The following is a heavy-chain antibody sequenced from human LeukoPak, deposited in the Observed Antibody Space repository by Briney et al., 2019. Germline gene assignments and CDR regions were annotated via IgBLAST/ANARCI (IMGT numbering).Heavy chain of an antibody. Sequence: GGSLRLSCAASGFTFSSYAMSWVRQAPGKGLEWVSAISGSGGSTYYADSVKGRFTISRDDSKNTLYLQMNSLRAEDTAVYYCAKDIGHYYGSGTPSDYWGQGTLVTVSS. CDR2: ISGSGGST. CDR3: AKDIGHYYGSGTPSDY. CDR1: GFTFSSYA. V-gene: IGHV3-23*01. J-gene: IGHJ4*02. D-gene: IGHD3-10*01.